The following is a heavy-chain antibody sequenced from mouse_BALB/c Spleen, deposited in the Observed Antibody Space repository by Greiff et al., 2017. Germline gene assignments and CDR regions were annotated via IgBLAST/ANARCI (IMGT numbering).Heavy chain of an antibody. D-gene: IGHD2-3*01. V-gene: IGHV1S137*01. CDR2: ISTYYGDA. CDR3: ARSGDGYFYFDY. Sequence: QVQLQQSGAELVRPGVSVKISCKGSGYTFTDYAMHWVKQSHAKSLEWIGVISTYYGDASYNQKFKGKATMTVDKSSSTAYMELARLTSEDSAIYYCARSGDGYFYFDYWGQGTTLTVSS. J-gene: IGHJ2*01. CDR1: GYTFTDYA.